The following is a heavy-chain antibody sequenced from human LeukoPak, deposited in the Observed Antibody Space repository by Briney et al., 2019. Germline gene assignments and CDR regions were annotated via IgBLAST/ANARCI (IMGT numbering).Heavy chain of an antibody. J-gene: IGHJ4*02. V-gene: IGHV4-34*01. Sequence: SETLSLTCAVYGGSFSGYYWSWIRQPPGKGLEWIGKINHSGSTNYNPSLKSRVTISVDTSKNQFSLKLSSVTAADTAVYYCARGLYYDSSGYYYWGQGTLVTVSS. D-gene: IGHD3-22*01. CDR2: INHSGST. CDR1: GGSFSGYY. CDR3: ARGLYYDSSGYYY.